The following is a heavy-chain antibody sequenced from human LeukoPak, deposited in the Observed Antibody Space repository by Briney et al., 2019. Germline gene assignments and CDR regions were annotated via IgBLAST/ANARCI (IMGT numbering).Heavy chain of an antibody. CDR3: ARGTRGWLTYYDFWSGYYIPYYFDY. CDR2: MNPNSGNT. J-gene: IGHJ4*02. CDR1: GYTFTSYD. D-gene: IGHD3-3*01. Sequence: ASVKVSCKASGYTFTSYDINWVRQATGQGLEWMGWMNPNSGNTGYAQKFQGRVTITRNTSISTAYMELSSLRSEDTAVYYCARGTRGWLTYYDFWSGYYIPYYFDYWGQGTLVTVSS. V-gene: IGHV1-8*03.